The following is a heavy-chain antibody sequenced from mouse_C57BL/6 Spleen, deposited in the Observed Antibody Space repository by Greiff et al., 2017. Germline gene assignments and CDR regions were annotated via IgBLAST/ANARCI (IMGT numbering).Heavy chain of an antibody. V-gene: IGHV1-64*01. CDR2: INPNSGST. CDR1: GYTFTSYW. D-gene: IGHD1-1*01. J-gene: IGHJ2*01. Sequence: QVQLQQPGAELVKPGASVKLSCKASGYTFTSYWMHWVKQRPGKGLEWIGMINPNSGSTNYNEKFKSKATLTVDKASSTAYMQLSSLTSADSSVYYCASNYGSSYWGQGTTLTVSS. CDR3: ASNYGSSY.